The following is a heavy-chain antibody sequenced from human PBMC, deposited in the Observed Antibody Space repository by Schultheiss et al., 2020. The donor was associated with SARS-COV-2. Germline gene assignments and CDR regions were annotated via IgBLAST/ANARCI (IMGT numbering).Heavy chain of an antibody. D-gene: IGHD3-16*02. CDR3: ASCNRYTSGSPFYNYYGMDV. Sequence: SETLSLTCTVSGGSVSSGSYYWSWIRQPPGKGLEWIGYIYYSGSTNYNPSLKSRVTISVDTSKNQFSLKLSSVTAADTAVYYCASCNRYTSGSPFYNYYGMDVWGQGTTVTVSS. J-gene: IGHJ6*02. CDR1: GGSVSSGSYY. V-gene: IGHV4-61*01. CDR2: IYYSGST.